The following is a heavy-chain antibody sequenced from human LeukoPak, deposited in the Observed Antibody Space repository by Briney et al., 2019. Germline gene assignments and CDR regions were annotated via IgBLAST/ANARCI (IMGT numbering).Heavy chain of an antibody. CDR3: ARRRGYTSSWYDY. J-gene: IGHJ4*02. CDR1: GFTFSSFS. D-gene: IGHD6-13*01. Sequence: GGSLRLSCASSGFTFSSFSMNWVRQAPGKGLEWVSYISSSSSTIYYADSVKGRFTISRDNAKNSLYLQMNSLRDEDTAVYYCARRRGYTSSWYDYWGQGTLVTVSS. CDR2: ISSSSSTI. V-gene: IGHV3-48*02.